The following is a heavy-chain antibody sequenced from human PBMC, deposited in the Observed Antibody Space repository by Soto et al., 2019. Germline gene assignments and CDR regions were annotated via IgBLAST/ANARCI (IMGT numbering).Heavy chain of an antibody. V-gene: IGHV1-69*12. J-gene: IGHJ6*02. CDR2: IIPIFGTA. D-gene: IGHD4-17*01. Sequence: QVQLVQSGAEVKKPGSSVMVSCKASGGTFSSYAISWVRQAPGQGLEWMGGIIPIFGTATYAQKFQGRVTITADESTSTAYMELSSLRSEDTALYYCARGPYGAVRNYYGMDVWGQGTTVTVSS. CDR1: GGTFSSYA. CDR3: ARGPYGAVRNYYGMDV.